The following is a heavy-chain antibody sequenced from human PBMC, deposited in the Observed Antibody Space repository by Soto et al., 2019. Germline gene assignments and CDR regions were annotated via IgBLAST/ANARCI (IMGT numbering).Heavy chain of an antibody. CDR1: GYTFTSYD. J-gene: IGHJ5*02. D-gene: IGHD6-19*01. Sequence: ASVKVSCKSSGYTFTSYDINWARQATGQGLEWMGWMNPNSGNTGYAQKFQGRVTMTRNTSISTAYMELSSLRSEDTAVYYCARGRSQWWFDPWGQGTLVTVSS. V-gene: IGHV1-8*01. CDR3: ARGRSQWWFDP. CDR2: MNPNSGNT.